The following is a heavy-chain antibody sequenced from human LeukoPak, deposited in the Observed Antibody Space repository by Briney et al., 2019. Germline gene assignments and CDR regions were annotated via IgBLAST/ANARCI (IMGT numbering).Heavy chain of an antibody. CDR3: ARRLSLRFDAFAV. J-gene: IGHJ3*01. Sequence: GGSLRLSCAASGFTFSSYAMSWVRQAPGKGLEWVSAISGSGGSTYYADSVKGRFTISRDTSKNTLFLQMNSLRAEDTALYYCARRLSLRFDAFAVWGPGTVVTVSS. CDR1: GFTFSSYA. D-gene: IGHD2-21*02. CDR2: ISGSGGST. V-gene: IGHV3-23*01.